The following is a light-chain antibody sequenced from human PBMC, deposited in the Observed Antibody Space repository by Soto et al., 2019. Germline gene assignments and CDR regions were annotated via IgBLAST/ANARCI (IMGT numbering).Light chain of an antibody. CDR3: QQSYSTPIT. Sequence: DTEVTQSPYSLSSSVGEIVSVTCPASQSISSYLNWYQQRPGKAPKLLIYAASSLQSGVPSRFIGSGSGTNFTLTVSSLQPEDFATYYCQQSYSTPITFGQGGRLAIK. V-gene: IGKV1-39*01. CDR2: AAS. J-gene: IGKJ5*01. CDR1: QSISSY.